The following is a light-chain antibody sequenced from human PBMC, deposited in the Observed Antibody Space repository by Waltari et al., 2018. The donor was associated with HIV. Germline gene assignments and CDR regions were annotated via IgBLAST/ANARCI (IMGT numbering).Light chain of an antibody. CDR1: SSDVGGYRY. V-gene: IGLV2-14*01. CDR3: SSYTTNNTCV. CDR2: DVS. Sequence: QSALTQPASVSGSPGQSITISCTGTSSDVGGYRYVSWYQQHPGKAPKLMIYDVSERPSGVSNRFSGSKSGNAASLTISGLQAEDEADYYCSSYTTNNTCVFGGGTKLTVL. J-gene: IGLJ2*01.